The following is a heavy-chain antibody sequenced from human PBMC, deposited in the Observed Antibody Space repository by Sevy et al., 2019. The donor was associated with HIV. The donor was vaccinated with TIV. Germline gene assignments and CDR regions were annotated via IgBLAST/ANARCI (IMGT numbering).Heavy chain of an antibody. D-gene: IGHD7-27*01. CDR3: XXXXXXXXXXXXWGVLDY. Sequence: GGSLRLSCAASGFTFSSYYMSWVRQAPGKGLEWVANIKQDGSEKYYVDSVKGRFTISRDNAKNSLFLQMNSLRAEDXXXXXXXXXXXXXXXXXXWGVLDYWGQGTLVTVSS. CDR2: IKQDGSEK. CDR1: GFTFSSYY. V-gene: IGHV3-7*01. J-gene: IGHJ4*02.